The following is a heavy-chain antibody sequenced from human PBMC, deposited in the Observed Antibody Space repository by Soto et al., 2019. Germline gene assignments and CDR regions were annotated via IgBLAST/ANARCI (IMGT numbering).Heavy chain of an antibody. D-gene: IGHD2-2*01. CDR1: GVSLTSYY. J-gene: IGHJ4*02. CDR2: IHNSGST. CDR3: ARGYCSSSSCYEFDH. V-gene: IGHV4-59*01. Sequence: PSETLSLTCTVSGVSLTSYYWIWIRQPPGKGLEWIGSIHNSGSTNYNPSLKGRVTISLDTPKKQFSLKVTSVTAADTAMYYCARGYCSSSSCYEFDHWGQGSLVTVSS.